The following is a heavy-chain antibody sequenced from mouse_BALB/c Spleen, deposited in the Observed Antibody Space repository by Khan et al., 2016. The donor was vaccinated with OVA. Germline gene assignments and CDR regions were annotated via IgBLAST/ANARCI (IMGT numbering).Heavy chain of an antibody. J-gene: IGHJ2*01. D-gene: IGHD2-14*01. CDR2: IYPGSGST. Sequence: LQQPGSELVRPGASVKLSCKASGYTFTSYWMHWVKQRPGQGLEWIGNIYPGSGSTNYDEKFKSKATLTVDTSSSTAYMQLSSLTSEDAAVEYCTRGGYDGDYWGQGTTLTVSS. CDR1: GYTFTSYW. V-gene: IGHV1S22*01. CDR3: TRGGYDGDY.